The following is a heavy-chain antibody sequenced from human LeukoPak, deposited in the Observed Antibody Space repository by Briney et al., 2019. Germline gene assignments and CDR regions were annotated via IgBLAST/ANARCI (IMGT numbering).Heavy chain of an antibody. J-gene: IGHJ4*02. Sequence: PGGSLRLSCAASGFTFSSYAMSWVRQAPGKGLEWVSVISGSGATYYADSVKGRFTISRDNSKNTLFLEMNSLRADDTAVYYCAKDTGGSCYSAIAYWGQGALVTVST. CDR1: GFTFSSYA. CDR2: ISGSGAT. CDR3: AKDTGGSCYSAIAY. V-gene: IGHV3-23*01. D-gene: IGHD2-15*01.